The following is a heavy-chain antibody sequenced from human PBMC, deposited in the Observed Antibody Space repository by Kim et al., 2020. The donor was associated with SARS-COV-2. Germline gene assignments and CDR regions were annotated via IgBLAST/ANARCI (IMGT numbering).Heavy chain of an antibody. Sequence: GGSLRLSCAASGFTVSSNYMSWVRQAPGKGLEWVSVIYSGGSTYYADSVKGRFPISRDNSKNTLYLLMNSLRAEDTAVDYCARNLDYYGMDAWGPVNMVT. CDR3: ARNLDYYGMDA. V-gene: IGHV3-53*01. J-gene: IGHJ6*02. CDR1: GFTVSSNY. CDR2: IYSGGST.